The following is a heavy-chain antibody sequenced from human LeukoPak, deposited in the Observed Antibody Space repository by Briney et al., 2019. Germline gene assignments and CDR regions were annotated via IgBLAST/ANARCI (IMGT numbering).Heavy chain of an antibody. V-gene: IGHV3-33*01. CDR1: GFTFSSYG. CDR3: AREDSSGYYYVSNWFDP. CDR2: IWYDGSNK. J-gene: IGHJ5*02. D-gene: IGHD3-22*01. Sequence: GGSLRLSCAASGFTFSSYGMHRVRQAPGKGLEWVAVIWYDGSNKYYADSVKGRFTISRDNSKNTLYLQMNSLRAEDTAVYYCAREDSSGYYYVSNWFDPWGQGTLVTVSS.